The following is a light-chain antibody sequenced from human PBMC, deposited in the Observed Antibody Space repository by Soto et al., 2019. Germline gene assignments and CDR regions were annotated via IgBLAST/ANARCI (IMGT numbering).Light chain of an antibody. CDR3: QQLSSYPRT. J-gene: IGKJ1*01. Sequence: IPLTQSPSSLSASVGDRVTITCRASQGISSYLAWYQQTPGKAPKLLIYAASTLQSGVPSRFIGSGSGADFTLTISTLQPDDYATYYCQQLSSYPRTFCQGTKVEIK. V-gene: IGKV1-9*01. CDR1: QGISSY. CDR2: AAS.